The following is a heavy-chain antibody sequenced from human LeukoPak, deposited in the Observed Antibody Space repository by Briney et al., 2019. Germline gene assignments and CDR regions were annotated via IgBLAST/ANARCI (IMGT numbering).Heavy chain of an antibody. D-gene: IGHD3-3*01. CDR2: ISSINNYI. CDR3: ARVPGGMEWSDFDY. V-gene: IGHV3-21*06. Sequence: GGSLTLSCAASGFSFKDYAMNWVRQAPGKGLDWVSSISSINNYIWYADSVRGRFTISRDNDKNSLYLQMNSLRVEDTAVYYCARVPGGMEWSDFDYWGQGTLVAVSS. J-gene: IGHJ4*02. CDR1: GFSFKDYA.